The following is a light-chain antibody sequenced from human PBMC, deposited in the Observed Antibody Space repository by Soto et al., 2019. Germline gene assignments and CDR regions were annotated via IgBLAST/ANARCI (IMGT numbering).Light chain of an antibody. Sequence: QSALTQPASVSGSPGQSITISCTGTSSDVGGYNSVSWYQQHPGKAPKLMIYDVSNRPSGVSNRFSGSKSGNTASLTISELQAEDEADYYCSSYTSSSTLVFGTGTKLTVL. CDR2: DVS. V-gene: IGLV2-14*03. J-gene: IGLJ1*01. CDR3: SSYTSSSTLV. CDR1: SSDVGGYNS.